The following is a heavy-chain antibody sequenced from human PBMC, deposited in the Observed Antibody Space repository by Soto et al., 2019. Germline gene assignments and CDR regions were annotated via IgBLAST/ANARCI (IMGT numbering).Heavy chain of an antibody. CDR2: ISYDGSNK. CDR3: ARGPTEYCTNGVCYFGSFDY. D-gene: IGHD2-8*01. CDR1: GFTFSSYA. J-gene: IGHJ4*02. V-gene: IGHV3-30*04. Sequence: GGSLRLSCAASGFTFSSYAMHWVRQAPGKGLEWVAVISYDGSNKYSADSVKGRFTISRDNSKNTLYLQMNSLRAEDTAVYYCARGPTEYCTNGVCYFGSFDYWGQGTLVTVSS.